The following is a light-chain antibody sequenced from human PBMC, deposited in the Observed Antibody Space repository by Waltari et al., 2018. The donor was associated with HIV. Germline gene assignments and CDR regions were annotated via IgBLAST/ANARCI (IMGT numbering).Light chain of an antibody. CDR2: SNN. J-gene: IGLJ3*02. CDR1: RSNIGSND. CDR3: AAWDESLNAWV. Sequence: QSVLPQPPSASGTPGQRVTISCSGSRSNIGSNDVNWYQQVPGTAPKFLMNSNNKRPSGVPDRFSGSKSGTSASLAISGLQSDDEADYYCAAWDESLNAWVFGGGTRLTVL. V-gene: IGLV1-44*01.